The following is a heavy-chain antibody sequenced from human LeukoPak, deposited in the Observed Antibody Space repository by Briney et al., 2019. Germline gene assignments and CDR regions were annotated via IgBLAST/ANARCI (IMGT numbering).Heavy chain of an antibody. V-gene: IGHV4-59*08. Sequence: PLETLSLTCAVSVGSISSYYWSWIRQPPGKGLEWIGYLYYSGSTNYNPSLKSRVTISVDTSKNQFSLKLSSVTAADTAVYYCARNSRDGYNLYFDCWGQRTLVTVSS. D-gene: IGHD5-24*01. J-gene: IGHJ4*02. CDR2: LYYSGST. CDR3: ARNSRDGYNLYFDC. CDR1: VGSISSYY.